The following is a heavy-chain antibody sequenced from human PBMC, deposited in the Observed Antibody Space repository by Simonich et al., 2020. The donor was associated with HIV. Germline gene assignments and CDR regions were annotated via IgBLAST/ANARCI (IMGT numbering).Heavy chain of an antibody. CDR1: GYTFTGYY. D-gene: IGHD3-3*01. CDR3: ARDPNSSGYYTGGWFDP. J-gene: IGHJ5*02. Sequence: QEQLVQSGAEVKTPGASVTVSCEASGYTFTGYYIHWVRQAPGQGLGWMGRNNPKRCATNYAQKFQCRVTMTGDTSISTAYRELSRLRSDDTAVYYCARDPNSSGYYTGGWFDPWGQGTLVTVFS. V-gene: IGHV1-2*06. CDR2: NNPKRCAT.